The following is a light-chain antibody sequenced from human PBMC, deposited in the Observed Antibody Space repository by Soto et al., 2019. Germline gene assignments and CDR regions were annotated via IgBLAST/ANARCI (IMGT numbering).Light chain of an antibody. J-gene: IGKJ1*01. CDR2: GAS. V-gene: IGKV3-15*01. CDR1: QSVSSN. Sequence: EIVMTQSPATLSVSPGERATLSCRASQSVSSNLAWYQQKPGQAPRLLIYGASTRATGIPARFSGSGSGTEFTLTSSSLQSDDFALYYCQQYNTWWTFGQGPKVGIK. CDR3: QQYNTWWT.